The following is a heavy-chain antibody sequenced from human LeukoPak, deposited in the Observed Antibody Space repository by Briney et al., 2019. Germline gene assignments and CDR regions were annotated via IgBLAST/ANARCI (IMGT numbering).Heavy chain of an antibody. D-gene: IGHD6-19*01. CDR3: AKGRVVAGTKSLTYHWFDP. CDR2: INPNSGGT. J-gene: IGHJ5*02. CDR1: GYTFTGYY. V-gene: IGHV1-2*02. Sequence: VASVKVSCKASGYTFTGYYMHWVRQAPGQGLEWMGWINPNSGGTKYAQNFQGRVTMTRDTSISTAYMGLSRLTSEDTAVYYCAKGRVVAGTKSLTYHWFDPWGQGTLVTVSS.